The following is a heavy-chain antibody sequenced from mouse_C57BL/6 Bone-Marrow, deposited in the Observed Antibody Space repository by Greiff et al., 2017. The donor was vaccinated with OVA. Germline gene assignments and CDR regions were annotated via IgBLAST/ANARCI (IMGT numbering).Heavy chain of an antibody. J-gene: IGHJ3*01. CDR2: INPYNGGT. V-gene: IGHV1-19*01. D-gene: IGHD1-1*01. Sequence: VQLQQSGPVLVKPGASVKMSCKASGYTFTDYYMNWVKQSHGKSLEWIGVINPYNGGTSYNQKFKGKATLTVDKSSSTAYMELNSLTSEDSAVYYCARREYYGSGAYWGQGTLVTVSA. CDR1: GYTFTDYY. CDR3: ARREYYGSGAY.